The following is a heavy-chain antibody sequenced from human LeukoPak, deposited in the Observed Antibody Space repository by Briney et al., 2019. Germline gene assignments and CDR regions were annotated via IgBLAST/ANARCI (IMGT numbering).Heavy chain of an antibody. D-gene: IGHD2-8*02. V-gene: IGHV3-7*05. CDR2: INQDGSEK. Sequence: GGSLRLSCAASGFTFNTYCMSWVRQAPGKGLEWVVNINQDGSEKYVDSVKGRFTISRDNAKNSLYLQMNSLRAEDTAVYYCARDRYCTAGRCYSDYWGQGTLVTVSS. J-gene: IGHJ4*02. CDR1: GFTFNTYC. CDR3: ARDRYCTAGRCYSDY.